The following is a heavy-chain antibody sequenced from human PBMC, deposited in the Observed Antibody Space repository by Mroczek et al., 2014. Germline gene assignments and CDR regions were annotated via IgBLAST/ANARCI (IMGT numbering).Heavy chain of an antibody. CDR2: VYSNGGT. CDR3: AKDAWEPRGR. D-gene: IGHD1-26*01. CDR1: SLHQYLL. J-gene: IGHJ4*02. Sequence: QVQLHGVRPRTGEAFGDPVPQLQCLWSLHQYLLLELDPTGPRKGLEWIGFVYSNGGTTYNPALKSRVTISVDTSKNQFSLKLTSVTAADTARYYCAKDAWEPRGRWGQGTLVTVSS. V-gene: IGHV4-59*01.